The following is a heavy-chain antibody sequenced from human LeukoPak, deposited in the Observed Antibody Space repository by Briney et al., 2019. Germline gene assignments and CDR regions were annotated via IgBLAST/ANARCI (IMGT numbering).Heavy chain of an antibody. CDR3: ARDIVVVPAAKAFDP. CDR2: IDPSDSYT. V-gene: IGHV5-10-1*01. J-gene: IGHJ5*02. CDR1: GYSFTGYW. Sequence: GESLKISCKGSGYSFTGYWISWVRQMPGKGLEWMGRIDPSDSYTNYSPSFQGHVTISADKSISTAYLQWSSLKASDTAMYYCARDIVVVPAAKAFDPWGQGTLVTVSS. D-gene: IGHD2-2*01.